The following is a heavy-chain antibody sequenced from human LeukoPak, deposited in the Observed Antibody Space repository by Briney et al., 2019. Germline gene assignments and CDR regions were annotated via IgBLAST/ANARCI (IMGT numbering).Heavy chain of an antibody. D-gene: IGHD3-16*01. J-gene: IGHJ4*02. V-gene: IGHV4-39*01. CDR3: ARRGQSTDY. CDR2: IYYSGST. Sequence: SETLSLTCTVSGGSISGSSYYWGWIRQPPGKGLEWIGSIYYSGSTYYNPSLKSRVTISVDTSKNQFSLKLSSVTAAGTAVYYCARRGQSTDYWGQGTLVTVSS. CDR1: GGSISGSSYY.